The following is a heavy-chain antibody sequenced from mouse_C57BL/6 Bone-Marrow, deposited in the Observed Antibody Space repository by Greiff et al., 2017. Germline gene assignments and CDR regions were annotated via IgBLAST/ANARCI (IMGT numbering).Heavy chain of an antibody. J-gene: IGHJ2*01. CDR3: ARALIYYGLFDY. D-gene: IGHD2-1*01. V-gene: IGHV5-16*01. CDR2: INYDGSST. CDR1: GFTFRDYY. Sequence: EVKLVESEGGLVQPGSSMKLSCTASGFTFRDYYMAWVRQVPEKGLEWVANINYDGSSTYYLDSLKSRFIISRDNAKNILYLQMSSLKSDDTATYYCARALIYYGLFDYWGQGTTLTVSS.